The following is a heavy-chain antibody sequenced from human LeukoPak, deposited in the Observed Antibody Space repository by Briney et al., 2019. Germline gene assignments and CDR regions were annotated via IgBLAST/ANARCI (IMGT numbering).Heavy chain of an antibody. J-gene: IGHJ3*02. CDR3: ARDAQEADAFDI. CDR2: INPNSGGT. CDR1: GYTFTGYH. Sequence: ASVKVSCKASGYTFTGYHIHWVRQAPGQGLEWMGRINPNSGGTNYAQKFQGRVTMTRDTSISTAYMELSRLRSDDTAVYYCARDAQEADAFDIWGQGTMVTVSS. V-gene: IGHV1-2*06.